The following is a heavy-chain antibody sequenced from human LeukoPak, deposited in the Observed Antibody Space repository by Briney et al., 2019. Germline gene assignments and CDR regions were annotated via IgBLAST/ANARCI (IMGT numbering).Heavy chain of an antibody. J-gene: IGHJ6*03. CDR1: GFTFSSYA. D-gene: IGHD1-7*01. V-gene: IGHV3-23*01. CDR3: AKGNFEYYYYYMDV. Sequence: PGGSLRLSCAASGFTFSSYAMSWVRQAPGKGLEWVSAISGSGGSTYYADSVKGRFTISRDNSKNTLYLQMNSLRAEDTAVYYCAKGNFEYYYYYMDVWGKGTTVTVSS. CDR2: ISGSGGST.